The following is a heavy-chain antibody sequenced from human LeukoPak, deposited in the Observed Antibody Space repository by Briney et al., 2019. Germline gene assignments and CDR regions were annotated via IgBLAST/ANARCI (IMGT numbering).Heavy chain of an antibody. CDR1: SGSISSYY. J-gene: IGHJ5*02. Sequence: PSETLSLTCTVSSGSISSYYWSWIRQPPGKGLEWIGYISYSGSTDYNPSLKSRVTISVDTSKNQFSLELSSVTAADTAVYFCASGSSGYDPWGQGTLVTVSS. V-gene: IGHV4-59*01. CDR2: ISYSGST. CDR3: ASGSSGYDP. D-gene: IGHD5-12*01.